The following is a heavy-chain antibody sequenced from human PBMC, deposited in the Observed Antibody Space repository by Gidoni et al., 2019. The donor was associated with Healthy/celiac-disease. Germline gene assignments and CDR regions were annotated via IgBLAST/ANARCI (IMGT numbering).Heavy chain of an antibody. CDR2: MSGSGGST. Sequence: EVQLLESGGGLVQPGGSLRLSCAASGFTFSSYAMSWVRQAPGKGLEWVSAMSGSGGSTYYADSVKGRFTISRDNSKNTLYLQMNSLRAEDTAVYYCAKDPRVLRFLEWFHDYWGQGTLVTVSS. V-gene: IGHV3-23*01. CDR1: GFTFSSYA. D-gene: IGHD3-3*01. CDR3: AKDPRVLRFLEWFHDY. J-gene: IGHJ4*02.